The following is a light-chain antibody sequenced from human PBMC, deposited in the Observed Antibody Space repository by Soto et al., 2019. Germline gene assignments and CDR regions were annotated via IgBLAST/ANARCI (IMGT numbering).Light chain of an antibody. CDR2: GNS. V-gene: IGLV1-40*01. J-gene: IGLJ1*01. CDR3: QYYDSSLSAF. CDR1: SSNIGAGYD. Sequence: QSVLTQPPSVSGATGQRVTISCTGRSSNIGAGYDVHWYQQLPGTAPKLLIYGNSNRPSGVPDRFSGSKSGTSASLAITGLQAEDEADYYCQYYDSSLSAFFGTGTKVTV.